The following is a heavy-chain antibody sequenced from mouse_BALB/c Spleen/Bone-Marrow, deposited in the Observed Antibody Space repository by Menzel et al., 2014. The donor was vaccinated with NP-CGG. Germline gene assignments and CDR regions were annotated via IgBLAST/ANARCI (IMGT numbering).Heavy chain of an antibody. V-gene: IGHV14-3*02. Sequence: EVKLQESGAELVRPGAPVKLSCTASGFNIKDTYMHWVKQRPEQGLECIGRIDPANGNTKYDPKFQGKATITADTSSNTAYLQLSSLTSEDTAVYYCARGGTTATWYFDVWGAGTTVTVSS. CDR1: GFNIKDTY. CDR3: ARGGTTATWYFDV. J-gene: IGHJ1*01. D-gene: IGHD1-2*01. CDR2: IDPANGNT.